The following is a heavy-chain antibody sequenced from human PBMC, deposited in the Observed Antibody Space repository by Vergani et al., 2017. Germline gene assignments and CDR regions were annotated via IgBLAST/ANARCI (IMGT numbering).Heavy chain of an antibody. CDR3: ARGERYSYGYVDD. CDR2: INHSGST. V-gene: IGHV4-34*01. D-gene: IGHD5-18*01. Sequence: QVQLQQWGAGLLKPSETLSLTCAVYGGSFSGYYWSWIRQPPGKGLEWIGEINHSGSTNYNPYLKSRVTISVDTSKNQLSLKLRTVTAAATAVYYWARGERYSYGYVDDWGQGTLVTGSS. J-gene: IGHJ4*02. CDR1: GGSFSGYY.